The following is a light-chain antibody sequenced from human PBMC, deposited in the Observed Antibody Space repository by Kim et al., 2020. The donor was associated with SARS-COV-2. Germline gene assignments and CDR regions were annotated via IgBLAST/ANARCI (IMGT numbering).Light chain of an antibody. CDR1: QDISNY. J-gene: IGKJ4*01. Sequence: AAVGDRVTLKCRANQDISNYLAWYQQKPGKVPQLLIYGASTLQSGVPSRFSGSGSGTEFTLTINSLQPEDVASYYCQKYDSAPLTFGGGTKVDIK. CDR3: QKYDSAPLT. V-gene: IGKV1-27*01. CDR2: GAS.